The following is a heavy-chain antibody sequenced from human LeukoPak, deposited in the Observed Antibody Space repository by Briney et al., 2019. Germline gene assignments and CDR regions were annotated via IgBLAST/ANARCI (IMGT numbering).Heavy chain of an antibody. CDR3: ASSSLGGLAAAGIGDAFDI. CDR2: IYHSGST. V-gene: IGHV4-30-2*01. J-gene: IGHJ3*02. D-gene: IGHD6-13*01. Sequence: PSETLSLTCTVSGGSISSGGYYWSWIRQPPGKGLEWIGYIYHSGSTYYNPSLKSRVTISVDRSKNQFSLKLSSVTAADTAVYYCASSSLGGLAAAGIGDAFDIWGQGTIVTVSS. CDR1: GGSISSGGYY.